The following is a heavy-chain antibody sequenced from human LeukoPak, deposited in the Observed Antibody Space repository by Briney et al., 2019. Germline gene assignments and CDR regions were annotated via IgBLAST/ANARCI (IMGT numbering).Heavy chain of an antibody. CDR1: GYSFTTYW. Sequence: GESLKISCKASGYSFTTYWIGWVRQMPGKGLEWMGIIYPGDSDTRKSPSFQGQVTISADKSISTAYLQWSSLKASDTAIYYCARHDYGDDPSEFDYWGQGTLVTVSS. V-gene: IGHV5-51*01. D-gene: IGHD4-17*01. CDR3: ARHDYGDDPSEFDY. CDR2: IYPGDSDT. J-gene: IGHJ4*02.